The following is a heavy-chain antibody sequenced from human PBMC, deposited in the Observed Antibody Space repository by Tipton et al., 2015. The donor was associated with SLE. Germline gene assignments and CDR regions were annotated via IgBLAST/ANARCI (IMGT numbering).Heavy chain of an antibody. CDR3: ARDEYRYDTTGYHLLGHFDF. J-gene: IGHJ4*02. V-gene: IGHV4-59*12. Sequence: LRLSCTVSGGSISSYYWSWIRQHPGKGLEWIGNVYYSGNTNYNPSLRSRVTISVDTSKNQFSLNLSSVTAADTAVYYCARDEYRYDTTGYHLLGHFDFWGQGTLVTVSS. D-gene: IGHD3-22*01. CDR1: GGSISSYY. CDR2: VYYSGNT.